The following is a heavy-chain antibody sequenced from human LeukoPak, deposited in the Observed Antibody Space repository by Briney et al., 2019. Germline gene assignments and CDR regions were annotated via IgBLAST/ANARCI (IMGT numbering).Heavy chain of an antibody. V-gene: IGHV3-7*01. Sequence: PGGSLRLSCAASGFTFSSYWMSWVRQAPGKGLEWVANTKQDGSEKYYVDSVKGRFTISRDNAKNSLYLQMNSLRDEDTAVYYCANLGPPGRDHYLESWGQGTLVTVSS. CDR2: TKQDGSEK. CDR1: GFTFSSYW. D-gene: IGHD5-24*01. J-gene: IGHJ4*02. CDR3: ANLGPPGRDHYLES.